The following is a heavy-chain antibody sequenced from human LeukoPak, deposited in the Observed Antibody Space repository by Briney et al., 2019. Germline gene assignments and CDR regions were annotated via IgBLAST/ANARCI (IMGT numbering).Heavy chain of an antibody. CDR2: IYYSGSS. Sequence: ASETLSLTCDVSGGSISYYYWNWVRQPPGKGLDWIGYIYYSGSSDYNPPLKSRVTISVDSSKNQFSLKVNSVTAADTAVYFCARLSRGSSAGFDYWGQGILVTVSS. CDR3: ARLSRGSSAGFDY. V-gene: IGHV4-59*01. D-gene: IGHD6-6*01. CDR1: GGSISYYY. J-gene: IGHJ4*02.